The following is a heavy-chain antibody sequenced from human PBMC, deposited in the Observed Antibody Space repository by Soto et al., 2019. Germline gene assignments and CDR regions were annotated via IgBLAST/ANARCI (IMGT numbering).Heavy chain of an antibody. D-gene: IGHD6-19*01. Sequence: EVQLLESGGGLVQPGGSLRLSCAASGFTFSNYAMTWVRQAPGKGLEWVSSVSASGDTYYADSVRGRFMISRDNSKSTLSLQIRRLRTDDTAVYYCAKPGSWQWRCCADFGVWGRGAMVTVSS. V-gene: IGHV3-23*01. CDR1: GFTFSNYA. CDR2: VSASGDT. CDR3: AKPGSWQWRCCADFGV. J-gene: IGHJ3*01.